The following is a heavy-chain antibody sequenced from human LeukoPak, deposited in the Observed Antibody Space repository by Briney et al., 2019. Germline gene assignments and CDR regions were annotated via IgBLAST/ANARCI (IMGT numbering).Heavy chain of an antibody. D-gene: IGHD1-26*01. CDR3: ARVKGSYYGGYYFDY. J-gene: IGHJ4*02. CDR1: GFSVSSNY. V-gene: IGHV3-53*01. CDR2: IYSGGST. Sequence: GGSLRLSCAASGFSVSSNYIGWVRQAPGKGLEWVSVIYSGGSTYYADSVKGRFTISRDNFKNTLYLQMNSLRAEDTAVYYCARVKGSYYGGYYFDYWGQGTLVTVSS.